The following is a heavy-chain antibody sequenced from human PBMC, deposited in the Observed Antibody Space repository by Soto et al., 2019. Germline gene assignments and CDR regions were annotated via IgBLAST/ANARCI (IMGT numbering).Heavy chain of an antibody. CDR2: IKQDGSEK. Sequence: PXXSLRLACAASGFTFSSYWMRWVLQAPGKGLEWVANIKQDGSEKYYVDSVKGRFTISRDNAKNSLYLQMNSLRAEDTAVYFCASFPPGSSSSIYMDVWGKGTTVTVSS. V-gene: IGHV3-7*01. D-gene: IGHD6-13*01. CDR1: GFTFSSYW. CDR3: ASFPPGSSSSIYMDV. J-gene: IGHJ6*03.